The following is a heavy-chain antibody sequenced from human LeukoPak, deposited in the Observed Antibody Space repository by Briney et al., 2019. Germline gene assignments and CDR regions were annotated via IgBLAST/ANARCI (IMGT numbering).Heavy chain of an antibody. Sequence: GRSLRLSCAASAFPFSTYAIHWVRQAPGKGLEWVAVISYDGSKKYYADSVKGRFTISRDNSKNTLYLQMNSLRPEDTAVYYCARGTISTPEFTGTSFDLWGRGTLVTVSS. D-gene: IGHD2-8*02. V-gene: IGHV3-30-3*01. J-gene: IGHJ2*01. CDR2: ISYDGSKK. CDR3: ARGTISTPEFTGTSFDL. CDR1: AFPFSTYA.